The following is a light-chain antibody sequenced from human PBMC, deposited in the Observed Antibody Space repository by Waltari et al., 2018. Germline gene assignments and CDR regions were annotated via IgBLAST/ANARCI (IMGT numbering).Light chain of an antibody. CDR3: QHYNKWPPGRT. Sequence: EIVITQSPAPLSVSPGERATLPCRASPSISSNLACYQQKSGQAPRLLIYGASTRAAGIPARFSGRGSGTECTLTISSLQSGDIAVYYCQHYNKWPPGRTFGQGPKVEIK. J-gene: IGKJ1*01. CDR1: PSISSN. CDR2: GAS. V-gene: IGKV3-15*01.